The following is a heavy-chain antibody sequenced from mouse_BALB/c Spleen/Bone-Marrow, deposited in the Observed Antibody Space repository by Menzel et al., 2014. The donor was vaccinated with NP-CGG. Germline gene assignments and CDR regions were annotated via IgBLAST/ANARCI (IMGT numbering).Heavy chain of an antibody. D-gene: IGHD1-1*01. CDR2: IWTGGGT. Sequence: QVQLQQSGPGLVAPSQSLSITCTVSGFSLTNYDISWIRQPPGKGLEWLGVIWTGGGTNYNSAFMSRLSISKDNSKSQVFLKMNSLQTDDTAIYYCVRDRGYYGYAMDYWGQGTSVTVSS. CDR3: VRDRGYYGYAMDY. V-gene: IGHV2-9-2*01. CDR1: GFSLTNYD. J-gene: IGHJ4*01.